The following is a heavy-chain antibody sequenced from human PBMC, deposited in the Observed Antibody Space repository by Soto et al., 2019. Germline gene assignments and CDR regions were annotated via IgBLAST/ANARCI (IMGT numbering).Heavy chain of an antibody. CDR3: ARGGIAAAGYGMDV. CDR1: GYTFTGYY. D-gene: IGHD6-13*01. V-gene: IGHV1-2*04. J-gene: IGHJ6*02. Sequence: ASVKVSCKASGYTFTGYYMHWVRQAPGQGLEWMGWINPNSGGTNYAQKFQGWVTMTRDTSISTAYMELSRLRSDDTAVYYWARGGIAAAGYGMDVWGQGTTVTVSS. CDR2: INPNSGGT.